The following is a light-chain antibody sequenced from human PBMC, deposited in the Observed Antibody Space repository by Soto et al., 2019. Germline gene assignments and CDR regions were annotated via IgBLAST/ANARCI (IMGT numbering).Light chain of an antibody. CDR2: EVS. J-gene: IGLJ2*01. CDR3: SSYSGSSSVV. Sequence: QSALPQPASVSVSPGQSITISCTGTSSDVGAYKYVSWYQLHPAKAPKLMIYEVSNRPSGVSNRFSGSKSGNTASLTISGLQAEDEADYYCSSYSGSSSVVFGGGTKLTVL. CDR1: SSDVGAYKY. V-gene: IGLV2-14*01.